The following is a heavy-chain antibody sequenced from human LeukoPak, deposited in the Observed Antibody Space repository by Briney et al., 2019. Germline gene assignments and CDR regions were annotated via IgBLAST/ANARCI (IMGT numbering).Heavy chain of an antibody. CDR2: ISSSGSTI. Sequence: PGGSLRPSCAASGFTFSSYEMNWVRQAPGKGLEWVSYISSSGSTIYYADSVKGRFTISRDNAKNSLYLQMNSLRAGDTAVYYCASLPLWFGEYYWGQGTLVTVSS. D-gene: IGHD3-10*01. J-gene: IGHJ4*02. CDR3: ASLPLWFGEYY. V-gene: IGHV3-48*03. CDR1: GFTFSSYE.